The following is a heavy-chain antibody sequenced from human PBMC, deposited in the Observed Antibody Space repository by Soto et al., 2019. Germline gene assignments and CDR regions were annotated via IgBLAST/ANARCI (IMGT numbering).Heavy chain of an antibody. D-gene: IGHD4-17*01. V-gene: IGHV4-59*01. CDR3: ASWTTVTTERFDAFDI. J-gene: IGHJ3*02. CDR1: GGSISSYY. CDR2: IYYSGST. Sequence: PSETLSLTCTVSGGSISSYYWSWIRQPPGKGLEWIGYIYYSGSTNYNPSLKSRVTISVDTSKNQFSLKLSSVTAADTAVYYCASWTTVTTERFDAFDISGQGTMVTVSS.